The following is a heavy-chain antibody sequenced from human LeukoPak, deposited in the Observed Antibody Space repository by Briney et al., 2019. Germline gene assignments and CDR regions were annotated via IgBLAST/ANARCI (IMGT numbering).Heavy chain of an antibody. J-gene: IGHJ6*02. Sequence: GESLKISCKGSGYSFTSYWIGWVRQMPGKGLEWMGIIFPGDSDARYSPSFQGQVTISADKSISTAYLQRSSLKASDTAMYYCARLGAVGGYNFGYYYHMDVWGQGTTVTVSS. CDR3: ARLGAVGGYNFGYYYHMDV. CDR2: IFPGDSDA. V-gene: IGHV5-51*01. D-gene: IGHD5-24*01. CDR1: GYSFTSYW.